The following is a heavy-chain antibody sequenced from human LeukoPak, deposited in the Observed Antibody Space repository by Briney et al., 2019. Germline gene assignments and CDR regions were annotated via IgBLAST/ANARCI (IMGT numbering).Heavy chain of an antibody. CDR3: EKDEGYSSGWYGPGN. CDR1: GFTFWGFA. Sequence: SLTLSFGASGFTFWGFAKRWGREAPEKGLKAVPGKGGNGGSIIYGGSGKGRFTISRDNAKHSLYLQTNRLRAEDPALYYCEKDEGYSSGWYGPGNWGQGTLVTV. J-gene: IGHJ4*02. D-gene: IGHD6-19*01. CDR2: KGGNGGSI. V-gene: IGHV3-9*01.